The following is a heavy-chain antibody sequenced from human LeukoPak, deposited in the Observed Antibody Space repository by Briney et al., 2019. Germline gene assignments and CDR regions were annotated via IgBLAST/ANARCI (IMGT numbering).Heavy chain of an antibody. CDR1: GYIFTDFY. V-gene: IGHV1-2*02. Sequence: ASVKVSCKTSGYIFTDFYLHWVRQAPGQGLEWMGWISPTNGATSYARRFQGRVNMARDTSTSTSYMELSSLGSDDTAVYYCARSLSVTRGLITTMLGHWGQGTLVTVSS. J-gene: IGHJ4*02. CDR3: ARSLSVTRGLITTMLGH. D-gene: IGHD3-10*01. CDR2: ISPTNGAT.